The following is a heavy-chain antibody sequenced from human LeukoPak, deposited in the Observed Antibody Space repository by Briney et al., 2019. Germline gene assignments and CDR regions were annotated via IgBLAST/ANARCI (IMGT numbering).Heavy chain of an antibody. CDR1: GFTVSSNY. CDR2: IYSGGST. J-gene: IGHJ4*02. CDR3: ARSMRFGELFIDY. V-gene: IGHV3-53*01. D-gene: IGHD3-10*01. Sequence: PGGSLTLSCAASGFTVSSNYMSWVRQAPGKGLEWVSVIYSGGSTYYADSVKGRFTISRDNSKNTLYLQMNSLRAEDTAVYYCARSMRFGELFIDYWGQGTLVTVSS.